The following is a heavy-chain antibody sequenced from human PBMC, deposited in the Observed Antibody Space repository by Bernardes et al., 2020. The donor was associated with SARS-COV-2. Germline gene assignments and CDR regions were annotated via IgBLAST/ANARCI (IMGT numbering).Heavy chain of an antibody. CDR2: ISAYNGNT. D-gene: IGHD4-17*01. V-gene: IGHV1-18*01. Sequence: ASVKVSCKASGYTFTSYGVSWVRQAPGQGLEWMGWISAYNGNTNYAQKLQGRVTMTTDTSTSTAYMELRGLRSDDTAVYYCARAGGYYGDYFGDYWGQGTLVTGSS. J-gene: IGHJ4*02. CDR3: ARAGGYYGDYFGDY. CDR1: GYTFTSYG.